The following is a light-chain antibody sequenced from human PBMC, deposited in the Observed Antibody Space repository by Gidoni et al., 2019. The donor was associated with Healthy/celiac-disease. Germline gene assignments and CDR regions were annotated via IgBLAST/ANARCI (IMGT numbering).Light chain of an antibody. CDR2: KAS. CDR1: QTTHIW. J-gene: IGKJ1*01. Sequence: DIQMSQSPSTLSASVGDRVTITCRASQTTHIWLAWYQQKPGKAPQLLLYKASILESGVPARFSGSGSGTEFTLTISSLQPDDFASYCCQQYSTYPWTFGQGTKVEI. V-gene: IGKV1-5*03. CDR3: QQYSTYPWT.